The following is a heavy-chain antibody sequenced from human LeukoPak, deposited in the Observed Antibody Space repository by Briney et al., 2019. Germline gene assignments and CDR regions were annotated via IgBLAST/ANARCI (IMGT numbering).Heavy chain of an antibody. Sequence: SVKVSCKASGGTFSSYAISWVRQAPGQGLEWMGWIIPIFGTANYAQKFQGRVTISTDESTSTAYMELSSLRSEDTAVYHCAREDRDYYYMDVWGQGTLVTVSS. CDR1: GGTFSSYA. J-gene: IGHJ6*03. V-gene: IGHV1-69*05. CDR3: AREDRDYYYMDV. CDR2: IIPIFGTA.